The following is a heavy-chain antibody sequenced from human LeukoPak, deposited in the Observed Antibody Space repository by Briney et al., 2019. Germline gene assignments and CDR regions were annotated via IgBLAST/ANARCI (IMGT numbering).Heavy chain of an antibody. CDR1: GGTFSSYA. J-gene: IGHJ4*02. CDR3: ARGTGYSSGWYEGSFDY. D-gene: IGHD6-19*01. V-gene: IGHV1-69*06. CDR2: IIPIFGTA. Sequence: GASVKVSCKASGGTFSSYAISWVRQAPGQGLEWMGGIIPIFGTANYAQKFQGRVTITAYKSTSTAYMELSSLRSEDTAVYYCARGTGYSSGWYEGSFDYWGQGTLVTVSS.